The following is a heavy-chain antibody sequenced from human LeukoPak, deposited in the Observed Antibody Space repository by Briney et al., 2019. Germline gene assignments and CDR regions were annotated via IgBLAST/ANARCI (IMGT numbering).Heavy chain of an antibody. CDR2: INPNSGGT. CDR1: GYTFTGYY. Sequence: ASVKVSCKASGYTFTGYYMHWVRQAPGQGLEWMGWINPNSGGTNYAQKFQGWVTMTRDTSISTAYMELSRLRSDDTAVYYCARDYSTISRGAFDIWGQGTMVTVSS. D-gene: IGHD3-3*01. J-gene: IGHJ3*02. CDR3: ARDYSTISRGAFDI. V-gene: IGHV1-2*04.